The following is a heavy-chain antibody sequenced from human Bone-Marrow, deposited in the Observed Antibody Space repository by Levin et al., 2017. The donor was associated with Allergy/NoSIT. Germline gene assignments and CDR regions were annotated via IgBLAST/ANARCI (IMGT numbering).Heavy chain of an antibody. J-gene: IGHJ3*02. CDR2: ISPYNGNT. CDR3: AREMAETAADTFDI. CDR1: GYTFTFYG. D-gene: IGHD2-8*01. V-gene: IGHV1-18*01. Sequence: ASVKVSCKASGYTFTFYGISWVRQAPGQGLEWMGWISPYNGNTNYAQKLQGRVTMTTDTSTSTAYMELRSLRSDDPAVYYCAREMAETAADTFDIWGQGTMVTVSS.